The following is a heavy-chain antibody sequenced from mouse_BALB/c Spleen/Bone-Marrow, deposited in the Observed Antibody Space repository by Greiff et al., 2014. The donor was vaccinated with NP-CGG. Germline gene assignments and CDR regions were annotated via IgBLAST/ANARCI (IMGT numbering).Heavy chain of an antibody. CDR1: GYTFTNYW. CDR3: AARLSHLAMDY. V-gene: IGHV1S81*02. J-gene: IGHJ4*01. Sequence: QVQLQQSGAELVKPGASLKLSCKASGYTFTNYWIHWVKQRPGQGLEWIGEINPSNGRTNYNEKFKTKATLTVDKSSSTAYMQLSSLTSEDSGVNYCAARLSHLAMDYWGQGTSVTVSS. CDR2: INPSNGRT. D-gene: IGHD2-2*01.